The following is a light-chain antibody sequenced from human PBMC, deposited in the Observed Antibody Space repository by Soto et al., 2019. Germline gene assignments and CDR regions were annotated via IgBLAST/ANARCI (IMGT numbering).Light chain of an antibody. CDR3: RSYTSSSTLYV. CDR2: DVA. Sequence: QSALTQPASVSGSPGQSIAISCTGASIDVGGYNYVSWYQQHPGKAPKLMIYDVASRPSGVSDRFSGSKSGNTASLTISGLQAEYEADYYCRSYTSSSTLYVFGTGTKVSVL. J-gene: IGLJ1*01. V-gene: IGLV2-14*03. CDR1: SIDVGGYNY.